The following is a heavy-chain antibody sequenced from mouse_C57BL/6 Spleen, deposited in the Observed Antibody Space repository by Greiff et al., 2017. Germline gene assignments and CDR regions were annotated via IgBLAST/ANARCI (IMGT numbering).Heavy chain of an antibody. V-gene: IGHV8-12*01. D-gene: IGHD1-2*01. CDR3: ARRDNCDGGFAY. CDR2: IYWDADK. CDR1: GFSLSTSGMG. Sequence: VKLMESGPGLLQSSQTLSLTCSFSGFSLSTSGMGVSWLRPPSGKGLEWLAYIYWDADKRSTPFLKRRLTISKATTRNQLCLKITSVDTADTDTYYSARRDNCDGGFAYWGQGTLVTVSA. J-gene: IGHJ3*01.